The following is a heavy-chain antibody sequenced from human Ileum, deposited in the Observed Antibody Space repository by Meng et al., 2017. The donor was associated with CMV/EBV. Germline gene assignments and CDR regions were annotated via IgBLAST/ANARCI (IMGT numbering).Heavy chain of an antibody. D-gene: IGHD6-6*01. CDR1: VFTFNEYA. J-gene: IGHJ4*02. CDR3: AKDSTYSSSAGGSFDY. V-gene: IGHV3-9*01. CDR2: ISWNSGTI. Sequence: VFTFNEYAMHWGRQAPGKGLEWVSGISWNSGTIAYADSMKGRFTISRDNAKNSLYLQMSSLRAEDTALYFCAKDSTYSSSAGGSFDYWGQGTLVTVSS.